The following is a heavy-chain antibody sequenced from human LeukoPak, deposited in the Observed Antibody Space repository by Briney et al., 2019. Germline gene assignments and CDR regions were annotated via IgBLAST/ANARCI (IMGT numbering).Heavy chain of an antibody. CDR3: ARFRYGYGNWFDP. Sequence: SETLSLTCTVSGGSIRYSIYYWGWKRQPPGKGLEWIGSIYFTGSTSNNPSLKSRLTISIGTSKNQFSLNLTSVTAADTAVYYCARFRYGYGNWFDPWGQGTLVTVSS. J-gene: IGHJ5*02. V-gene: IGHV4-39*01. CDR1: GGSIRYSIYY. CDR2: IYFTGST. D-gene: IGHD5-18*01.